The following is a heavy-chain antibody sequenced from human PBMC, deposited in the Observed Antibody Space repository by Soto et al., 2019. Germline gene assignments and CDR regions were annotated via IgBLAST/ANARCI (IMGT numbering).Heavy chain of an antibody. V-gene: IGHV4-31*03. J-gene: IGHJ6*01. CDR1: GGSISSGAYY. CDR2: IYYSGST. Sequence: SGTLSLTCTVSGGSISSGAYYWSWIRQHPGKGLEWIGYIYYSGSTYYNPSLKSRVTISVDTSKNQFSLKLSSVTAADTAVYSWARGFRRQGGMDVWGQGTTVTVSS. CDR3: ARGFRRQGGMDV.